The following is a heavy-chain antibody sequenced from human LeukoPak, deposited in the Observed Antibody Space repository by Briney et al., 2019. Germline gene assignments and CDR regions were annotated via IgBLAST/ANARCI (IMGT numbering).Heavy chain of an antibody. CDR2: IKQDGDQK. D-gene: IGHD3-10*01. V-gene: IGHV3-7*01. CDR3: ARFAKGYGSGDIDY. J-gene: IGHJ4*02. Sequence: GGSLRLSCVASGFTFSRYWMSWVRQAPGKGLEWVANIKQDGDQKHYVDSVRGRFIISRDNAKNSLHLQMNSLRAEDTAVYYCARFAKGYGSGDIDYWGQGTLVTVSS. CDR1: GFTFSRYW.